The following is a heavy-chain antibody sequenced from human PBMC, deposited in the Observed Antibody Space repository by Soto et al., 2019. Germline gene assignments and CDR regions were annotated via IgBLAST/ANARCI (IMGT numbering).Heavy chain of an antibody. CDR1: GFTFSSYA. Sequence: EVQLLESGGGLVQPGGSLRLSCAASGFTFSSYAMSWVRQAPGKGLEWVSAMSGSGGSTYYADSVKGRFTISRDNSKNTLYLQMNSLRAEDTAVYYCAKGASITIFGVVREDHYYYYYMDVWGKGTTVTVSS. V-gene: IGHV3-23*01. CDR2: MSGSGGST. CDR3: AKGASITIFGVVREDHYYYYYMDV. J-gene: IGHJ6*03. D-gene: IGHD3-3*01.